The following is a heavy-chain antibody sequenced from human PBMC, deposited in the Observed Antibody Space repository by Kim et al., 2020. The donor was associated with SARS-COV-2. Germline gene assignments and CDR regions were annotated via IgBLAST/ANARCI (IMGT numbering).Heavy chain of an antibody. CDR3: ARWGVYSGSPGPFDY. Sequence: SETLSLTCTVSGGSISSGSYYWSWIRQPAGKGLEWIGRIYTSGSTNYNPSLKSRVTISVDTSKNQFSLKLSSVTAADTAVYYCARWGVYSGSPGPFDYWGQGTLVTVSS. CDR1: GGSISSGSYY. J-gene: IGHJ4*02. CDR2: IYTSGST. V-gene: IGHV4-61*02. D-gene: IGHD1-26*01.